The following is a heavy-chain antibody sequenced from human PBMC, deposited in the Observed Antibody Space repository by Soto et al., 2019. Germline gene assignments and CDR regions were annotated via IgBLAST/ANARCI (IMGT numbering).Heavy chain of an antibody. J-gene: IGHJ4*02. V-gene: IGHV4-34*01. CDR2: INHSGST. CDR1: GGSFSGYY. D-gene: IGHD3-16*02. CDR3: ARGLLPIPGTARSLFVY. Sequence: SETLSLTCAVYGGSFSGYYWSWIRQPPGKGLEWIGEINHSGSTNYNPSLKSRVTISVDTSKNQFSLKLSSVTAADTAVYYCARGLLPIPGTARSLFVYWGQGTLVTVSS.